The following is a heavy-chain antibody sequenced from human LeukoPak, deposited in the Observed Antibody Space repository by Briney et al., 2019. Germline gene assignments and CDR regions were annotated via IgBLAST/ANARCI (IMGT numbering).Heavy chain of an antibody. D-gene: IGHD1/OR15-1a*01. Sequence: SETLSLSCTVSGDSISNYYWTWIRQTPGKGLEWIANLYHSGAADYNPSPQTRVTTSVDTSKDQFSLSLRSSTAADTAVYFCARLGKTYYMDVWGTGTTVTVSS. CDR2: LYHSGAA. J-gene: IGHJ6*03. CDR3: ARLGKTYYMDV. CDR1: GDSISNYY. V-gene: IGHV4-59*08.